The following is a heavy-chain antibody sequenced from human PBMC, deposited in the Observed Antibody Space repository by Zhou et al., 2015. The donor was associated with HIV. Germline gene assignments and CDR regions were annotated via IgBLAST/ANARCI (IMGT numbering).Heavy chain of an antibody. J-gene: IGHJ4*02. V-gene: IGHV1-69*01. Sequence: QVQLVQSGAEVKKPGSSVKVSCKASGGTFSSYAISWVRQAPGQGLEWMGGIIPIFGTANYAQKFQGRVTITADESTSTAYMELSSLRSEDTAVYYCAGVLGYSGYDWGGSYFDYWGQGTLVTVSS. CDR2: IIPIFGTA. CDR3: AGVLGYSGYDWGGSYFDY. D-gene: IGHD5-12*01. CDR1: GGTFSSYA.